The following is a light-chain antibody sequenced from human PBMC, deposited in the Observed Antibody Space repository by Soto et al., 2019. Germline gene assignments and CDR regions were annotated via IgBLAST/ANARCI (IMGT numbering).Light chain of an antibody. V-gene: IGKV3-11*01. CDR2: DAS. J-gene: IGKJ4*01. CDR1: QSVSGY. Sequence: EIVLTQSPATLSLSPGERATLSCRASQSVSGYLAWYQQNPGQAPRLLMYDASNRATGIPARFSGSGAGTDFTRTISSLEPEDFAFYYCQQRSNWPSTFGGVTKVELK. CDR3: QQRSNWPST.